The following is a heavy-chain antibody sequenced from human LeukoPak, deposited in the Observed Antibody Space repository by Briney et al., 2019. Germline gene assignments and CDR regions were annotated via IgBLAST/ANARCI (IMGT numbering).Heavy chain of an antibody. CDR1: GFTFSAYW. Sequence: GGSLRLSCVASGFTFSAYWMSWVRQAPGKGLEYMASIKQDGSETYYVDSVKGRFTISRDNAKDSLDLQMNNLRAEDTAVYYCAALIIGRPFDYWGQGTLVTVSS. CDR3: AALIIGRPFDY. V-gene: IGHV3-7*03. D-gene: IGHD1-26*01. CDR2: IKQDGSET. J-gene: IGHJ4*02.